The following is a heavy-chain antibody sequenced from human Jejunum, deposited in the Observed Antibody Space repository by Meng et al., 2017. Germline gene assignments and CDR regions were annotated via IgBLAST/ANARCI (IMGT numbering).Heavy chain of an antibody. CDR2: IYYNGKS. CDR3: ARASYSYDSWFDP. Sequence: QLQLQESGPGLVKPSDTLSLSCTVSGGSISSRSYYWVWIRQSPGKGLEWIGQIYYNGKSYYNPSLKSRVTMSVDTSRSQFSLNLNTVTAADTAVYYCARASYSYDSWFDPWGQGTLVTVSS. V-gene: IGHV4-39*01. CDR1: GGSISSRSYY. D-gene: IGHD5-18*01. J-gene: IGHJ5*02.